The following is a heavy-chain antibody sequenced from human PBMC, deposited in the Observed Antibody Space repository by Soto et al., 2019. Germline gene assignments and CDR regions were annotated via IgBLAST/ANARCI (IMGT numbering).Heavy chain of an antibody. CDR3: ARDVIAPPNYFDP. J-gene: IGHJ5*02. CDR2: ISSSSSYT. Sequence: GSLRLSCAASGFTFSDYYMSWIRQAPGKGLEWVSYISSSSSYTNYADSVKGRFTISRDNAKNSLYLQMNSLRAEDTAVYYCARDVIAPPNYFDPWGQGTLVTVSS. D-gene: IGHD4-4*01. CDR1: GFTFSDYY. V-gene: IGHV3-11*05.